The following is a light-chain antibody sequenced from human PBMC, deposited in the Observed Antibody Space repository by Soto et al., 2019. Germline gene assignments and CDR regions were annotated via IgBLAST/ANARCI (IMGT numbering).Light chain of an antibody. V-gene: IGLV1-47*01. Sequence: QSVLTQPPSASRTPGQRVTISCSGSSSSIGSNYVYWYRQFPGTAPKLLIHRDNQRPSGVPDRFAGSKSGSSASLAISGLRSEDEADYYCAAWDDSLTGVIFGGGTKLTVL. CDR2: RDN. J-gene: IGLJ2*01. CDR1: SSSIGSNY. CDR3: AAWDDSLTGVI.